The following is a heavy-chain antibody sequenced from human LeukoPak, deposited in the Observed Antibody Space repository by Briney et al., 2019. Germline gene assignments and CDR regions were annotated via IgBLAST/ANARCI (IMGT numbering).Heavy chain of an antibody. V-gene: IGHV4-61*01. Sequence: SETLSLTCTVSGGTVSSGTYYWSWIRQPPGEGPEWIGYIYYSGSTNYNPSLKSRFTISVDTSKNQCSLKLSSVTTADTAVYYCTRSTNLEAFDIWGQGTMVTVSS. J-gene: IGHJ3*02. CDR3: TRSTNLEAFDI. CDR2: IYYSGST. D-gene: IGHD2-8*01. CDR1: GGTVSSGTYY.